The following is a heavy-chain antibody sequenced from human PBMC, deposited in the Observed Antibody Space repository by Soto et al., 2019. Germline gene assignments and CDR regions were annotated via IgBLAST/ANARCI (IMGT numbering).Heavy chain of an antibody. CDR1: GYTFTSYY. CDR3: AREDYDSSGGWAFDI. V-gene: IGHV1-46*01. Sequence: ASVKVSCKASGYTFTSYYMHWVRQAPGQGLEWMGIINPSGGSTSYAQKFQGRVTMTRDTSTSTVYMELSSLRSEETTVYFCAREDYDSSGGWAFDIWGQGTMVTVSS. D-gene: IGHD3-22*01. CDR2: INPSGGST. J-gene: IGHJ3*02.